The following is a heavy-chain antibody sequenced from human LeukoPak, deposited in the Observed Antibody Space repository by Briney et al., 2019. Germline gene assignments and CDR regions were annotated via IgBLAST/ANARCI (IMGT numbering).Heavy chain of an antibody. J-gene: IGHJ6*03. V-gene: IGHV4-39*01. CDR2: IYYSGST. CDR1: GGSISSSSYY. Sequence: SETLSLTCTVSGGSISSSSYYWGWIRQPPGKGLEWIGSIYYSGSTYYNPSLKSRVTISVDTSKNQFSLKLSSVTAADTAVYYCASHIAAAGTAPYYYYMDVWGKGTTVTVSS. D-gene: IGHD6-13*01. CDR3: ASHIAAAGTAPYYYYMDV.